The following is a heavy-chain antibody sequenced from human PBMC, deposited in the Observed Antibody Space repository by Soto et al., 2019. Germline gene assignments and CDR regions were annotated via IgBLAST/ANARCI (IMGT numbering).Heavy chain of an antibody. CDR2: ISGSGGHT. J-gene: IGHJ4*02. V-gene: IGHV3-23*01. Sequence: EVQLSESGGGLVQPGGSLRLSCAASGFSFSSYTMSWVRQAPGKGLEWVSGISGSGGHTEYADSVKGRFTISRDNSKKTVYLQMNNLRAEDTAVYYCAKGSVVVAAKFDSWGQGTLVTVSS. CDR1: GFSFSSYT. D-gene: IGHD2-21*02. CDR3: AKGSVVVAAKFDS.